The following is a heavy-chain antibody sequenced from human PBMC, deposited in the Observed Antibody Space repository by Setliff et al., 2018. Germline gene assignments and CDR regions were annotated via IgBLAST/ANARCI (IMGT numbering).Heavy chain of an antibody. D-gene: IGHD2-21*01. CDR1: RFTSSNYW. Sequence: GGSLRLSCAASRFTSSNYWMSWVRQAPGKGLEWVANIKEDGSEKYYVDSVKGRFTISRDNARNLLYLQMNSLRVDDTAVYYCSSYLVSWGQGALVTVSS. CDR3: SSYLVS. V-gene: IGHV3-7*01. J-gene: IGHJ4*02. CDR2: IKEDGSEK.